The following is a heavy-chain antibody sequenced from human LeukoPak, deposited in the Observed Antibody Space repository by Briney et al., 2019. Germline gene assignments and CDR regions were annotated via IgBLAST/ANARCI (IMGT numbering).Heavy chain of an antibody. J-gene: IGHJ4*02. CDR2: IHSSGSS. CDR3: ASGFRGQLGYFDY. D-gene: IGHD1-1*01. CDR1: GFTFSSYG. V-gene: IGHV4-59*01. Sequence: LRLSCAASGFTFSSYGMHWVRQPPGKGLEWIGYIHSSGSSNYNPSPKSRVTMSVDTSKNHFSLKLSPVTAADTAVYYCASGFRGQLGYFDYWGQGTLVTVSS.